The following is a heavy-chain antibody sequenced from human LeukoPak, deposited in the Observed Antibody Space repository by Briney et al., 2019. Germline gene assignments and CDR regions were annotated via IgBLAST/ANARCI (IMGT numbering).Heavy chain of an antibody. J-gene: IGHJ4*02. CDR1: GFTFTSYS. Sequence: GGSLRLSCAASGFTFTSYSMNWVRQAPGKGLEWVSSITSTSKYIDYADSLKGRFTISRDNAKNSLYLQMNSLRAEDTAVYYCARGATYAYYQDYWGQGTLVTVSS. CDR2: ITSTSKYI. CDR3: ARGATYAYYQDY. V-gene: IGHV3-21*06. D-gene: IGHD1-26*01.